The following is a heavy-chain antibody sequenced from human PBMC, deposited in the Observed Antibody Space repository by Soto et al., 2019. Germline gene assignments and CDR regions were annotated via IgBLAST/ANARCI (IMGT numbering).Heavy chain of an antibody. CDR3: ARSAARGSYYSYYYYGMDV. CDR1: GGTFSSYA. D-gene: IGHD6-6*01. Sequence: GASVKVSCKASGGTFSSYAISWVRQAPGQGLEWMGGIIPIFGTANYAQKFQGRVTITADESTSTAYMELSSLRSEDTAVYYCARSAARGSYYSYYYYGMDVWGQGTTVTVSS. CDR2: IIPIFGTA. V-gene: IGHV1-69*13. J-gene: IGHJ6*02.